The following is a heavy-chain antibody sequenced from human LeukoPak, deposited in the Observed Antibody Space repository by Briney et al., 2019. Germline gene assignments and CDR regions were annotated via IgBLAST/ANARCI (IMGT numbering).Heavy chain of an antibody. CDR2: ISSSRSYI. D-gene: IGHD5-12*01. CDR3: ASKKGGYDLTY. Sequence: GRSLRLSCAASGFTFTSYSTNWDRHTPAKGLGWVSSISSSRSYIYYADSVKGRFTISRDNAKNSLYLQMNSLRAEDTAVYYCASKKGGYDLTYWGQGTLVTVSS. V-gene: IGHV3-21*01. J-gene: IGHJ4*02. CDR1: GFTFTSYS.